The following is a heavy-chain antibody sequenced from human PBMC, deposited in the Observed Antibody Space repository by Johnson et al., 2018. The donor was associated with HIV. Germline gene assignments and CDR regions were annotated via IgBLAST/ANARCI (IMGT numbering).Heavy chain of an antibody. J-gene: IGHJ3*02. D-gene: IGHD6-13*01. Sequence: VQLVESGGGLVQPGRSLRLSCAASGFTFDDYAMHWVRQAPGKGLEWVSGISWNSGSIGYADSVKGRFTISRDNAKNSLYLQMNSLRAEDTAVYYCARDGPWAAEPAGLGAFDIWGQGTMVTVSS. V-gene: IGHV3-9*01. CDR2: ISWNSGSI. CDR3: ARDGPWAAEPAGLGAFDI. CDR1: GFTFDDYA.